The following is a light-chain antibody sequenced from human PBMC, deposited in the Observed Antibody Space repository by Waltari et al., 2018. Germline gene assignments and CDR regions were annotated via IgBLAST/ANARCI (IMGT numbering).Light chain of an antibody. CDR3: QQYNSYPMT. Sequence: DIQMTQSPSTLSASVGDRVTVTCRATQNIGNWLAWYQQKLGKAPKRLINKASSLESGVPARFSGSGSGTEFTLTINSLQPDDFATYFCQQYNSYPMTFGQGTRLEIK. V-gene: IGKV1-5*03. CDR1: QNIGNW. J-gene: IGKJ5*01. CDR2: KAS.